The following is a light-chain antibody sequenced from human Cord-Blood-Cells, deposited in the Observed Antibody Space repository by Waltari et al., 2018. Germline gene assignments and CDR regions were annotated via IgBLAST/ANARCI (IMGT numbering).Light chain of an antibody. CDR2: GAS. J-gene: IGKJ2*03. Sequence: EIVMTQSPAILSVSPGERATLSCRASQSVSSNLAWYQQKPGQAPRLLIYGASTRATGIPARFSGSGYGTEFTLTISSLQSEDFAVYYCQQYNNWPPYSFGQGTKLEIK. CDR1: QSVSSN. CDR3: QQYNNWPPYS. V-gene: IGKV3-15*01.